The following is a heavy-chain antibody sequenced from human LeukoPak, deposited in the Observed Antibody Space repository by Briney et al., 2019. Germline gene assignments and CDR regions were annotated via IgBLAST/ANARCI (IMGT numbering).Heavy chain of an antibody. V-gene: IGHV3-23*01. CDR2: ISGSGGST. CDR1: GFTFSSYA. CDR3: AKDGVRATITPAWFDP. Sequence: QTGGSLRLSCAASGFTFSSYAMSWVRQAPGKGLEWVSAISGSGGSTYYADSVKGRFTISRDNSKNTLYLQMNSLRAEDTAVYYCAKDGVRATITPAWFDPWGQGTLVTVSS. D-gene: IGHD5-12*01. J-gene: IGHJ5*02.